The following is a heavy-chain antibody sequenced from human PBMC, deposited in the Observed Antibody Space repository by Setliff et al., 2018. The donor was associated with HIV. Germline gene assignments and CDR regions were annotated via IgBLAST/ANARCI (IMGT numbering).Heavy chain of an antibody. CDR3: ARLRVSSSSQTFGH. Sequence: SETLSLTCTVSGGSISNQYWSWFRQPQGKGLEWIGYIYYSGTTHYNPSLKSRVAMSVDTSKNQFSLDLTSVTPADTAVYYCARLRVSSSSQTFGHWGQGILVTVSS. CDR2: IYYSGTT. D-gene: IGHD6-6*01. CDR1: GGSISNQY. V-gene: IGHV4-59*11. J-gene: IGHJ4*02.